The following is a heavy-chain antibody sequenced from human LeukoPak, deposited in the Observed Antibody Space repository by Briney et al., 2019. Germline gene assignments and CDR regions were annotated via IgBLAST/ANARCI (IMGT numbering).Heavy chain of an antibody. Sequence: PGESLRLSCADSGFTFSSYWMHWVRQAPGKGLVWISRINSDGSTTNYADSVKGRFTISRDNAKNTLYLQMNSLRAEDTAVYYCARDGYDYGGNGWVDYWGQGTLVTVSS. D-gene: IGHD4-23*01. CDR3: ARDGYDYGGNGWVDY. V-gene: IGHV3-74*01. J-gene: IGHJ4*02. CDR1: GFTFSSYW. CDR2: INSDGSTT.